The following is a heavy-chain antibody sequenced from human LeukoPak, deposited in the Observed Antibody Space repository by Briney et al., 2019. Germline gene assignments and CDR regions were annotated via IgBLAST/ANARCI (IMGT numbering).Heavy chain of an antibody. CDR3: ARVSGYCSGGSCPPVGI. CDR2: IYTSGST. V-gene: IGHV4-61*02. D-gene: IGHD2-15*01. J-gene: IGHJ3*02. CDR1: GGSISSGSYY. Sequence: SQTLSLTCTVSGGSISSGSYYWSWIRQPAGKGLEWIGRIYTSGSTNYNPSLKSRVTISVDTSKNQFSLKLSSVTAADAAVYYCARVSGYCSGGSCPPVGIWGQGTMVTVSS.